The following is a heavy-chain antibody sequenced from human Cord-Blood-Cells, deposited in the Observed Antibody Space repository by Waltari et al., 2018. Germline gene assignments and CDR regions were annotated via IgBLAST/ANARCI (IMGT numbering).Heavy chain of an antibody. V-gene: IGHV1-24*01. J-gene: IGHJ4*02. Sequence: QVQLVQSGAEVQKHGASAKASCTVSGYPLTELPLHWVRHAPGTGLEWMGGFDPEDGETIYAQKFQGRVTMTEDTSTDTAYMELSSLRSEYTAVYYCASRPIYDCWSGYFDYWGQGPLVTVSS. CDR1: GYPLTELP. CDR3: ASRPIYDCWSGYFDY. D-gene: IGHD3-3*01. CDR2: FDPEDGET.